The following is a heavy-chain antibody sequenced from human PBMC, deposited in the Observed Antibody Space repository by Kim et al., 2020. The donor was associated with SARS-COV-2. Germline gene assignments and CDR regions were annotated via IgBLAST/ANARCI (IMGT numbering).Heavy chain of an antibody. Sequence: GGSLRLSCAASGFTFSSYGMYWVRQAPGKGLEWVAAISSDGIYEHYAGSVKGRFSISRDNSKNTVSLQMDSLRVEDTALYYCAKRLDPKWGLDVWGQGTTVTVS. CDR2: ISSDGIYE. D-gene: IGHD6-19*01. V-gene: IGHV3-30*18. CDR3: AKRLDPKWGLDV. CDR1: GFTFSSYG. J-gene: IGHJ6*02.